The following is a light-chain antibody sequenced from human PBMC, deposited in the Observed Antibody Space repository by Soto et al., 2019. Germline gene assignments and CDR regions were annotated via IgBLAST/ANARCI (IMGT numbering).Light chain of an antibody. CDR1: QSVSSSY. V-gene: IGKV3-20*01. J-gene: IGKJ1*01. CDR2: DAS. Sequence: IVLTQSPGTLSLSPGERATLSCRAIQSVSSSYLAWYQQKPGQAPRLLIYDASNRATGIPARFSGSGSGTDFTLTISRLEPEDFAVYYCQQYGSSLTWTFGQGTKVDIK. CDR3: QQYGSSLTWT.